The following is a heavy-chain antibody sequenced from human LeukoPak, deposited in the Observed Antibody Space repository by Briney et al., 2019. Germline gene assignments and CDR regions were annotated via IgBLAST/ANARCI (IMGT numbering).Heavy chain of an antibody. Sequence: GGSLRLSCAASGFTFSSYSMNWVRQAPGKGLEWVSSISSSSSYIYYADSVKGRFTISRDNSKNTLYLQMNSLRAEDTAVYYCAKTDMGIYSDYPGYFDYWGQGTLVTVSS. CDR3: AKTDMGIYSDYPGYFDY. V-gene: IGHV3-21*01. J-gene: IGHJ4*02. CDR1: GFTFSSYS. CDR2: ISSSSSYI. D-gene: IGHD5-12*01.